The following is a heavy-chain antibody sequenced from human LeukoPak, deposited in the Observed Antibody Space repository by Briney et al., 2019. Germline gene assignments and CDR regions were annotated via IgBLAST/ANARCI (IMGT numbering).Heavy chain of an antibody. D-gene: IGHD1-1*01. CDR3: ARDQGTSTTAPKRKGRFDP. Sequence: GGSLRLSCAASGFTFSDHYMDWVRQAPGKGLEWVGRSRNKVNSYSTEYAASVKGRFTISSDESKNSLYLQMNSLKTEDTAVYYCARDQGTSTTAPKRKGRFDPWGQGTLVTVSS. CDR1: GFTFSDHY. J-gene: IGHJ5*02. V-gene: IGHV3-72*01. CDR2: SRNKVNSYST.